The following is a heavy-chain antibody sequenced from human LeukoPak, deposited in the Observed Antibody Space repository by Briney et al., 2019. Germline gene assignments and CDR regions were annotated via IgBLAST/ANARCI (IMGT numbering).Heavy chain of an antibody. CDR3: ARVGGTNYYYYGMDV. CDR1: GGSISSYY. CDR2: IYDSGST. D-gene: IGHD1-1*01. J-gene: IGHJ6*02. Sequence: SGTLSLTCTVSGGSISSYYWSWIRQPPGKGLGWIGYIYDSGSTNYNPSLKSRVTISVDTSKNQFSLKLSSVTATDTAVYYCARVGGTNYYYYGMDVWGQGTTVTVSS. V-gene: IGHV4-59*01.